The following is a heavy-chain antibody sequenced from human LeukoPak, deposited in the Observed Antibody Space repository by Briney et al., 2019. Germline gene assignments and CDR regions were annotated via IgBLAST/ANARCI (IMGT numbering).Heavy chain of an antibody. CDR2: INPSGGST. D-gene: IGHD3-22*01. J-gene: IGHJ4*02. CDR3: ARKAKYYYDSSGSDY. V-gene: IGHV1-46*01. Sequence: ASVKVSSKASGYTFTSYYMHWVRQAPGQGLEWMGIINPSGGSTSYAQKFQGRVTMTRDMSTSTDYMELSRLRSDDTAVYYCARKAKYYYDSSGSDYWGQGTLVTVSS. CDR1: GYTFTSYY.